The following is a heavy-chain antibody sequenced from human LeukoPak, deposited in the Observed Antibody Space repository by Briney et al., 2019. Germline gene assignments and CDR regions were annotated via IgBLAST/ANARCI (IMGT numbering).Heavy chain of an antibody. CDR1: GGSICSYY. J-gene: IGHJ4*02. CDR3: ARDLNGDYYFDY. CDR2: IYYSGST. D-gene: IGHD3-10*01. V-gene: IGHV4-59*01. Sequence: SETLSLTCTVSGGSICSYYWSWIRQPPGKGLEWIGYIYYSGSTNYNPSLKSRVTISVDTSKNQFSLKLGSVTAADTAVYYCARDLNGDYYFDYWGQGTLVTVSS.